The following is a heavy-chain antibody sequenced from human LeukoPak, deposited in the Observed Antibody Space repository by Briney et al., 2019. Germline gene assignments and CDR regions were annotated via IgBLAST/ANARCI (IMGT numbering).Heavy chain of an antibody. J-gene: IGHJ5*02. D-gene: IGHD2-2*03. Sequence: SETLSLTCAVYGGSFGGYYWSWIRQPPGKGLEWIGEINHSGSTNYNPSLKSRVTISVDTSKNQFSLKLSSVTAADTAVYYCARLDIVVVPAARNWFDPWGQGTLVTVSS. CDR1: GGSFGGYY. CDR2: INHSGST. CDR3: ARLDIVVVPAARNWFDP. V-gene: IGHV4-34*01.